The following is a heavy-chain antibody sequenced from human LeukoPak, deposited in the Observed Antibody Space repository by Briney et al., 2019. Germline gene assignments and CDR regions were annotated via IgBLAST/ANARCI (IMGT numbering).Heavy chain of an antibody. Sequence: GGSLRLSCAASGFTFSSYSMNWVRRAPGMGLEWVSSISSTTSYIYYADSMKGRFIVSRDNAKNSLFLQMHSLRAEDTAVYYCARSGDYGDYGGSTDAFDFWGQGTMVTVSS. V-gene: IGHV3-21*01. CDR1: GFTFSSYS. J-gene: IGHJ3*01. D-gene: IGHD4-17*01. CDR2: ISSTTSYI. CDR3: ARSGDYGDYGGSTDAFDF.